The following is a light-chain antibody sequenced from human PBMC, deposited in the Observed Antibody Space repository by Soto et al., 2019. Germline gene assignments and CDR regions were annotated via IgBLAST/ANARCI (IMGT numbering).Light chain of an antibody. CDR3: QQYYSTPRVMYT. CDR2: WAS. Sequence: DIVMTQSPDSLAVSLGERATINCKSSQSVLYSSNNKNYLAWYQQKPGQPPKLLIYWASTRESGVPDRFSGSGSRTDFTLTISSLQAEDVAVYYCQQYYSTPRVMYTFGQGTKLEIK. V-gene: IGKV4-1*01. CDR1: QSVLYSSNNKNY. J-gene: IGKJ2*01.